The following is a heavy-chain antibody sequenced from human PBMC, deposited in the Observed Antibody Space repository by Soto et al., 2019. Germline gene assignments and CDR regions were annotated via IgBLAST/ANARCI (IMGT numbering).Heavy chain of an antibody. V-gene: IGHV1-18*01. CDR1: GDTFTNSA. CDR2: ISAYNGNT. J-gene: IGHJ4*02. Sequence: ASVKVSCKASGDTFTNSAFIWVRQAPGQGLEWMGWISAYNGNTDYEQKFQGRVTMTTDTSTSTAHMELRSLRSDDTAVYYCAREGSRGGRPRPHTYIDYWGQGTLVTVS. CDR3: AREGSRGGRPRPHTYIDY. D-gene: IGHD6-19*01.